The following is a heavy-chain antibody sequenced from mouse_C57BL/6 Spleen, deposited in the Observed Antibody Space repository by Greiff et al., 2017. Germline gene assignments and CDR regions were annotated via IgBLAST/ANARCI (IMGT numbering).Heavy chain of an antibody. Sequence: EVQLQQSGPVLVKPGASVKMSCKASGYTFTDYYMTWVKQSHGQSLEWIGVINPYNGGTSYNQKFKGKDTLTVDKSSSTAYMELNRLTSEDSAVYYCAPYGSSSYVDVWGTGTTVTVSS. D-gene: IGHD1-1*01. J-gene: IGHJ1*03. CDR3: APYGSSSYVDV. CDR2: INPYNGGT. V-gene: IGHV1-19*01. CDR1: GYTFTDYY.